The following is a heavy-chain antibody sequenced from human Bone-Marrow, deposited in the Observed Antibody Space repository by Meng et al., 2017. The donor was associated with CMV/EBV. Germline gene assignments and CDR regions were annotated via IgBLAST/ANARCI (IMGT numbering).Heavy chain of an antibody. CDR2: INHSGST. CDR1: GGSFSGYY. Sequence: SETLSLTCAVYGGSFSGYYWSWIRQPPGKGLEWIGEINHSGSTNYNPSLKSRVTISADTSKNQFSLKLSSVTAADTAVYYCARGVIINDDWGQGTLVTVSS. CDR3: ARGVIINDD. J-gene: IGHJ4*02. V-gene: IGHV4-34*01. D-gene: IGHD3-22*01.